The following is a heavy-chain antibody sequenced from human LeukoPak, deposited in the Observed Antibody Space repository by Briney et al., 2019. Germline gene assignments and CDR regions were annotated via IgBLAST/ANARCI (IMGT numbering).Heavy chain of an antibody. CDR2: INPNSGGT. CDR1: GYTFTGYY. D-gene: IGHD3/OR15-3a*01. CDR3: ARGFFRHRSFDY. Sequence: ASVTVSYTASGYTFTGYYMHWVRQAPGQGLEWMGWINPNSGGTNYAQKFQGRVTMTRDTSISTAYMELSRLRSDDTAVYYCARGFFRHRSFDYWGQGTLVTVSS. J-gene: IGHJ4*02. V-gene: IGHV1-2*02.